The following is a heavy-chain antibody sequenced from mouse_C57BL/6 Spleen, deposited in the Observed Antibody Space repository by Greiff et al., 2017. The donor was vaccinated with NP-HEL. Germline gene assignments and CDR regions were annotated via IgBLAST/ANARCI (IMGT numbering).Heavy chain of an antibody. V-gene: IGHV1-39*01. Sequence: VQLQHSGPELVKPGASVKLSCKASGYSFTDYNMNWVQQSHGQSLEWIGVINPNYGTTSYNQKFKGKATLTVDQSSSTAYMQLNSLTSEDTAVYYCARDGNYFDYWGQGTTLTVSS. J-gene: IGHJ2*01. CDR3: ARDGNYFDY. D-gene: IGHD2-1*01. CDR2: INPNYGTT. CDR1: GYSFTDYN.